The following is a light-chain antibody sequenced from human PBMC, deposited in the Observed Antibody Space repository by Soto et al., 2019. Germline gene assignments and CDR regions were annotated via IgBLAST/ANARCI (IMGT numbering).Light chain of an antibody. CDR2: LEGSGSY. J-gene: IGLJ3*02. Sequence: QLVLTQSSSASASLGSSVKLTCTLSSGHSTYIIAWHQQQPGKAPRYLMKLEGSGSYNKGSGVPDRFSGSSSGADRYLTISNLQFEDEADYYCETWDSNTRFGGGTTLTVL. V-gene: IGLV4-60*02. CDR1: SGHSTYI. CDR3: ETWDSNTR.